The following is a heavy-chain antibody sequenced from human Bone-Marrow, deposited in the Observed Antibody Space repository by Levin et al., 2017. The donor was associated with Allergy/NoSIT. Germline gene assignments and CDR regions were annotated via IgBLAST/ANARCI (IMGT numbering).Heavy chain of an antibody. D-gene: IGHD3-10*01. V-gene: IGHV3-21*04. CDR2: ISSGSEYI. Sequence: GGSLRLSCAASGLTFNAYSMSWVRQTPGKGLEWVSSISSGSEYIDYAESVKGRFTISRDNAKELLFLQMNRLRVDDTAVYFCARDHYTYHSGTSYNVGALPMDVWGQGTTVTVSS. J-gene: IGHJ6*02. CDR1: GLTFNAYS. CDR3: ARDHYTYHSGTSYNVGALPMDV.